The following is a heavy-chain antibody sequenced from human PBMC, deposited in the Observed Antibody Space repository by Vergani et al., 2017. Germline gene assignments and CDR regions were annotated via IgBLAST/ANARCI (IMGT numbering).Heavy chain of an antibody. CDR1: GFTFSSYE. Sequence: EVQLVESGGGLVQPGGSLRLSCAASGFTFSSYEMNWVRQAPGKALEWVSYISSSGSTIYYADSVKGRFTISRDNAKNSLYLQMNSLRAEDTAVYYCARVDHLSTVTHIFDYWGQGTLVTVSS. CDR2: ISSSGSTI. D-gene: IGHD4-17*01. J-gene: IGHJ4*02. CDR3: ARVDHLSTVTHIFDY. V-gene: IGHV3-48*03.